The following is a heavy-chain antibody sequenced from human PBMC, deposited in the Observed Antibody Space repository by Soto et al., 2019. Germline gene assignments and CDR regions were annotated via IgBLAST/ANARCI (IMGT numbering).Heavy chain of an antibody. CDR3: ARDLRGYSGYDRWFDP. CDR1: GGTFSSYT. D-gene: IGHD5-12*01. V-gene: IGHV1-69*04. Sequence: SVKVSCTASGGTFSSYTISWVRQAPGQGLEWMGRIIPILGIANYAQKFQGRVTITADKSTSTAYMELSSLRSEDTAVYYCARDLRGYSGYDRWFDPWGQGTLVTVSS. CDR2: IIPILGIA. J-gene: IGHJ5*02.